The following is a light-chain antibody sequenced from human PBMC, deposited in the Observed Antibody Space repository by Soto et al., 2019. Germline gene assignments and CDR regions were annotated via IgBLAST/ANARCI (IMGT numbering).Light chain of an antibody. CDR2: GAS. CDR3: QQYGSLPIT. CDR1: QSVSSSY. J-gene: IGKJ5*01. Sequence: EIVLTQSPGTLSFSPEERATLSCRASQSVSSSYLAWYQQKPGQAPRLLIYGASSRATGTPDRFSGSGSGTDFTLTISRVAPEDFAVYYCQQYGSLPITFGQGTRLEIK. V-gene: IGKV3-20*01.